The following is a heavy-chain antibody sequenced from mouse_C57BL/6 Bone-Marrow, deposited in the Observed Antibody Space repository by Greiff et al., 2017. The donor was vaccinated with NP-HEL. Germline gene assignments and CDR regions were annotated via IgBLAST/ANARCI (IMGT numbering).Heavy chain of an antibody. CDR1: GYTFTDYY. J-gene: IGHJ3*01. D-gene: IGHD1-1*01. CDR2: INPNNGGT. Sequence: EVQLQQSGPELVKPGASVKISCKASGYTFTDYYMNWVKQSHGKSLEWIGDINPNNGGTSYNQKFKGKATLTVDKSSSTAYMELRSLTSEDSAVYYCARSFNLLLRSGGAYWGQGTLVTVSA. V-gene: IGHV1-26*01. CDR3: ARSFNLLLRSGGAY.